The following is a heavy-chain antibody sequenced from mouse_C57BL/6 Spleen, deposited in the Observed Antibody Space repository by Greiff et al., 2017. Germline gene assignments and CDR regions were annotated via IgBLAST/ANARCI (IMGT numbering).Heavy chain of an antibody. CDR1: GYTFTSYW. Sequence: VQLQQPGAELVMPGASVKLSCKASGYTFTSYWMHWVKQRPGQGLEWIGEIDPSDSYTNYNQKFKGKSTLTVDKSSSTAYMQLRSLTSEDSAVYYCARSADTTVVPDWYFDVWGTGTTVTVSS. D-gene: IGHD1-1*01. CDR2: IDPSDSYT. CDR3: ARSADTTVVPDWYFDV. J-gene: IGHJ1*03. V-gene: IGHV1-69*01.